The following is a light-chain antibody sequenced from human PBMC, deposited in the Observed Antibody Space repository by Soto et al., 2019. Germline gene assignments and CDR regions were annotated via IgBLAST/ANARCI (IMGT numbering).Light chain of an antibody. V-gene: IGKV1-5*01. CDR1: QSIRYW. Sequence: DIHITQSPSTLSASVGDRVTITCRASQSIRYWLAWYQQKPGKAPELLIYAASTLQSGVPSRFSGSGSGTDFTLTISCLQSEDFATYYCQQYYSCPWTFGQGTKVDIK. J-gene: IGKJ1*01. CDR2: AAS. CDR3: QQYYSCPWT.